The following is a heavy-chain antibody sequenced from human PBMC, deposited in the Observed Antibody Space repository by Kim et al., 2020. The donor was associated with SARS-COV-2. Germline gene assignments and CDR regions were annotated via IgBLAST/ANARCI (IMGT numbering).Heavy chain of an antibody. V-gene: IGHV3-21*01. Sequence: GGSLRLSCAASGFTFSSYSMNWVRQAPGKGLEWVSSISSSSSYIYYADSVKGRFTISRDNAKNSLYLQMNSLRAEDTAVYYCAREREGGSGFIYYYYGMDVWGQGTTVTVSS. CDR1: GFTFSSYS. CDR3: AREREGGSGFIYYYYGMDV. CDR2: ISSSSSYI. J-gene: IGHJ6*02. D-gene: IGHD3-10*01.